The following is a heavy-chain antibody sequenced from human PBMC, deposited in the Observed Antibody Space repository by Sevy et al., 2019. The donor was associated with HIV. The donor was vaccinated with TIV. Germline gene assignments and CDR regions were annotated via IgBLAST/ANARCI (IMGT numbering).Heavy chain of an antibody. J-gene: IGHJ4*02. D-gene: IGHD5-12*01. CDR2: FSRNSHEPDGGTT. CDR3: TRALATADTPEYYFDY. CDR1: GFTFGDYA. V-gene: IGHV3-49*03. Sequence: GGSLRLSCTSSGFTFGDYAMSWFRRAPDKGLEWVAFFSRNSHEPDGGTTEYAASVKGRFTISRDDSKSIAYLQMNSLKTEDTAVYYCTRALATADTPEYYFDYWGQGILVTVSS.